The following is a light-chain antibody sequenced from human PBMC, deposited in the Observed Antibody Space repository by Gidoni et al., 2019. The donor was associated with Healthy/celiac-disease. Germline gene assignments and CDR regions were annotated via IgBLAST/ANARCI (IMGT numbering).Light chain of an antibody. V-gene: IGKV3-20*01. Sequence: EIVLTHSPGTLSLSPGERATLSCRASQSVSSSYLAWYQQKPGQAPRLLIYGASSRATGIPDRFSGSGSGTDFTLTISRLEPEDFAVYYCQQYGSSPQTFXXXTKVEIK. CDR3: QQYGSSPQT. CDR2: GAS. CDR1: QSVSSSY. J-gene: IGKJ1*01.